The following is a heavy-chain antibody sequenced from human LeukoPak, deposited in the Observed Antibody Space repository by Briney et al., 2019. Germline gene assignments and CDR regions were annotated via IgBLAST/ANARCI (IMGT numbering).Heavy chain of an antibody. CDR1: GYTFTSYG. CDR2: ISAYNGNT. Sequence: ASVKVSCKASGYTFTSYGIGWVRQAPGQGLEWMGWISAYNGNTNYAQKLQGRVTMTTDTSTSTAYMELRSLRSDDTAVYYCARNTYYYDSSDAFDIWGQGTMVTVSS. J-gene: IGHJ3*02. CDR3: ARNTYYYDSSDAFDI. D-gene: IGHD3-22*01. V-gene: IGHV1-18*01.